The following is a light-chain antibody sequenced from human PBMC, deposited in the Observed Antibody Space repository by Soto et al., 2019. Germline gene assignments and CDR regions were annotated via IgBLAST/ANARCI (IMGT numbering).Light chain of an antibody. J-gene: IGKJ4*02. CDR2: DAS. V-gene: IGKV3-11*01. CDR1: QSINRH. CDR3: QQRSNWPPVT. Sequence: ELVLTQSPATLSLSPGERATLSCRASQSINRHLAWYRQKPGQAPRLLIYDASNMATGIPARFSGSGSGTDFTLSISSLEPEDFGVYYCQQRSNWPPVTFGGGTKVEFK.